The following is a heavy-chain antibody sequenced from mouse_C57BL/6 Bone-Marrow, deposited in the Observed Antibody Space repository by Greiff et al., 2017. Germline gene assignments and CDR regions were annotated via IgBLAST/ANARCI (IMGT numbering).Heavy chain of an antibody. J-gene: IGHJ4*01. CDR3: SRPGAMDY. CDR2: ISSGGSYT. V-gene: IGHV5-6*01. CDR1: GFTFSSSG. Sequence: EVKLVESGGDLVKPGGSLKLSCAASGFTFSSSGMSWVRQTPDKRLEWVASISSGGSYTYYPDSVKGRFTISSDTAKNTLYLQMSSLKSEYTAMYYFSRPGAMDYWGQGTSVTVSS.